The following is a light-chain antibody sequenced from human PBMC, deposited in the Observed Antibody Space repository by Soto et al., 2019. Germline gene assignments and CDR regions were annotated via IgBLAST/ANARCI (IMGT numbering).Light chain of an antibody. Sequence: QSVLTQPPSASGTPGQRVTVSCSGGTSNIGTNGVNWYRQVPGMAPQLLIYNYDARPSGVPERFSGSKSGTSASLAISGLQAEDEADYYCSTWDGSLNSVVFGGGTKLTVL. V-gene: IGLV1-44*01. CDR3: STWDGSLNSVV. CDR2: NYD. J-gene: IGLJ3*02. CDR1: TSNIGTNG.